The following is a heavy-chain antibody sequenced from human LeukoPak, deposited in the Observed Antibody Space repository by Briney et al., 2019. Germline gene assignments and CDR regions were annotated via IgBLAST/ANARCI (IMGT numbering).Heavy chain of an antibody. V-gene: IGHV4-61*02. J-gene: IGHJ5*02. CDR2: IYTSGST. CDR1: GGSVSSGDYY. D-gene: IGHD3-3*01. Sequence: SQTLSLTCTVSGGSVSSGDYYWTWIRQPAGKGLEWIGRIYTSGSTSYSPSLKSRVTISVDTSKNQFSLKLSSVTAADTAVYYCARLLRFSNWFDPWGQGTLVTVSP. CDR3: ARLLRFSNWFDP.